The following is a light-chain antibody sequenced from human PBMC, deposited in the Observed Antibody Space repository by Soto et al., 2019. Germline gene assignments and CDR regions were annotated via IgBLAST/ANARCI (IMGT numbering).Light chain of an antibody. CDR3: QQRSNWLT. J-gene: IGKJ1*01. Sequence: IVLTQSPATLSMSPGERANLSCRSSQSVSSYLAWYQQKPGQAPRLLIYDASNRATGIPARFSGSGSGTDFTLTISSLEPEDFAVYYCQQRSNWLTFGQGTKVDIK. CDR1: QSVSSY. CDR2: DAS. V-gene: IGKV3-11*01.